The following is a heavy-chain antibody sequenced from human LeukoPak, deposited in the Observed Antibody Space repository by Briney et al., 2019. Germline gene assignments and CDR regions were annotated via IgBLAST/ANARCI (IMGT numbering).Heavy chain of an antibody. CDR2: IYSGGTT. CDR1: GFTVSSNY. Sequence: PGGSLRLSCAASGFTVSSNYMSWVRQAPGKGLEWVSVIYSGGTTYYADSVKGRFTISRDNSKNTVYLQMNNLRAEDTAVYYCARDGFVGGFYSEGGQGPLATVSS. V-gene: IGHV3-53*01. D-gene: IGHD3-22*01. J-gene: IGHJ4*02. CDR3: ARDGFVGGFYSE.